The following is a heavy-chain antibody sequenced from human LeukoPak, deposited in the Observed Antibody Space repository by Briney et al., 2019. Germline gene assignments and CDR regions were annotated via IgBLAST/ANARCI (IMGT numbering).Heavy chain of an antibody. CDR1: GFTFSSYA. D-gene: IGHD1-14*01. CDR3: ARLPDGGLADY. CDR2: ISGSGGST. Sequence: GGSLRLSCAASGFTFSSYAMSWVRQAPGKGLEWVSAISGSGGSTYYADSVKGRFTISRDNSKNTLYLQMNSLRGEDTAVYYCARLPDGGLADYWGQGTLVTVSS. J-gene: IGHJ4*02. V-gene: IGHV3-23*01.